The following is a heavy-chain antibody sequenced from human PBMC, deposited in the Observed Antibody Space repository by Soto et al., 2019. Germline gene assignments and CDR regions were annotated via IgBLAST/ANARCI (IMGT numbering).Heavy chain of an antibody. J-gene: IGHJ4*02. D-gene: IGHD4-4*01. Sequence: SQTLSLTCVISGDSISSNSAAWNWIRQSPSRGFEWLGRTYYRSRWYHDYAVSVKSRIIINPDTSKNQVSLQLNSVTPDDTAVYYGESYRYDYWGQGTVVTVSS. CDR2: TYYRSRWYH. CDR3: ESYRYDY. CDR1: GDSISSNSAA. V-gene: IGHV6-1*01.